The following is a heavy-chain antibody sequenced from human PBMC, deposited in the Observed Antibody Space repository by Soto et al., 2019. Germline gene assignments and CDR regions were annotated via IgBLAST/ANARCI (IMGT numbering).Heavy chain of an antibody. J-gene: IGHJ5*02. V-gene: IGHV3-9*01. CDR2: ISWNSGSI. CDR3: AKDRETDSSSWYVPWFDP. CDR1: GFTFDDYA. Sequence: GGSLRLSCAASGFTFDDYAMHWVRQAPGKGLEWVSGISWNSGSIGYADSVKGRFTISRDNAKNSLYLQMNSLRAEDTALYYCAKDRETDSSSWYVPWFDPWGQGTLVTVSS. D-gene: IGHD6-13*01.